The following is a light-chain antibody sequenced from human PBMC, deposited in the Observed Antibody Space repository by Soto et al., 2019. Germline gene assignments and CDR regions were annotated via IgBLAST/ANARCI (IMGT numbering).Light chain of an antibody. J-gene: IGKJ1*01. CDR2: KAS. V-gene: IGKV1-5*03. CDR3: QKYHRFLWT. Sequence: DIQMTQSPSTLSASVGDRVTITCRASQSISIWLAWYQQKPGKAPKLLIYKASSLESGVPSRFSGSGSGTEFTLTISSVHPYDFATYYRQKYHRFLWTFGQGTTVEIK. CDR1: QSISIW.